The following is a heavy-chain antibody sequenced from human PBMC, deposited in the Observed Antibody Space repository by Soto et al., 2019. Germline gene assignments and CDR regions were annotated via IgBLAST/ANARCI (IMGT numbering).Heavy chain of an antibody. Sequence: SETLSLTCTVSGGSISSGGYYWSWIRQHPGKGLEWIGYIYYSGSTYYNPSLKSRVTISVDTSKNQFSLKLSSVTAADTAVYYCAREKRGYSRLVLPPADVWGKGTTVTVSS. CDR3: AREKRGYSRLVLPPADV. D-gene: IGHD5-18*01. V-gene: IGHV4-31*03. J-gene: IGHJ6*04. CDR1: GGSISSGGYY. CDR2: IYYSGST.